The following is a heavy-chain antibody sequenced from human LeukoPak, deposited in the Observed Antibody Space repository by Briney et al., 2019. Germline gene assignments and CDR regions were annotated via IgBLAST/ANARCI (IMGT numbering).Heavy chain of an antibody. CDR2: IYHSGST. CDR3: ARISSSNWYNERGAFDV. CDR1: GGSISSSNW. J-gene: IGHJ3*01. D-gene: IGHD6-13*01. Sequence: SETLSLTCAVSGGSISSSNWWSWVRQPPGKGLEWIGEIYHSGSTNYSPSLKSRVTISVDTSKNQFSLKLRSVTAADTAVYYCARISSSNWYNERGAFDVWGQGTMVTVSS. V-gene: IGHV4-4*02.